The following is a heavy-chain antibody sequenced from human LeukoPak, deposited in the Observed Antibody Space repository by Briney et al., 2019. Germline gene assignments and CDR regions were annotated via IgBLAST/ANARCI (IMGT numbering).Heavy chain of an antibody. CDR1: GFTFSSYS. Sequence: MPGGSLRLSCAASGFTFSSYSMNWVRQAPGKGLEWVSSISSTSTYIYYADSVKGRFTISRDNAKNSLYLQMNSLRAEDTAVYYCACLVGATQDVWGKGTTVIVSS. V-gene: IGHV3-21*01. CDR2: ISSTSTYI. D-gene: IGHD1-26*01. CDR3: ACLVGATQDV. J-gene: IGHJ6*04.